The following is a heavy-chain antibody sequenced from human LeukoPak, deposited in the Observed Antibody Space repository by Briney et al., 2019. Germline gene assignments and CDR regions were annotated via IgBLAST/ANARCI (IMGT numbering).Heavy chain of an antibody. J-gene: IGHJ4*02. V-gene: IGHV4-61*01. CDR2: IYYSGST. CDR3: ARHGAEARHSGSYPFDY. Sequence: PTETLSLTCTVSGGSVSSGSYYWSWIRQPPGKELEWIEYIYYSGSTNYNPSLKSRVTISVDTSKNQVSLKLTSVTAADTAVYHCARHGAEARHSGSYPFDYWGQGTLVTVAS. D-gene: IGHD1-26*01. CDR1: GGSVSSGSYY.